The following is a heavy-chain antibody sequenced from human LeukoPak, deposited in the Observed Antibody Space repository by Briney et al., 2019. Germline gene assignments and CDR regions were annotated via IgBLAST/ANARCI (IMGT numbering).Heavy chain of an antibody. V-gene: IGHV3-21*01. D-gene: IGHD3-22*01. CDR2: ISSSSSYI. J-gene: IGHJ4*02. Sequence: GGSLRLSCAASGFTFSSYSMNWVRQAPGEGLEWVSSISSSSSYIYYADSVKGRFTISRDNAKNSLYLQMNSLRAEDTAVYYCARDDDSSEAIDYWGQGTLVTVSS. CDR1: GFTFSSYS. CDR3: ARDDDSSEAIDY.